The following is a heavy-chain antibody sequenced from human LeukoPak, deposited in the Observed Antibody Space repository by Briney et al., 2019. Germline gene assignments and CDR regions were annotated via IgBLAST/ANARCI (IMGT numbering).Heavy chain of an antibody. CDR3: AKHVRLWSPLDY. J-gene: IGHJ4*02. Sequence: GGSLRLSCAASGFTFSSYAMNWVRQAPGKGLEWVSGINGGGGSTYYADSVKGRFTISRDNSKNTLYLQMNSLRTEDTALYYCAKHVRLWSPLDYWGQGTLVTVSS. CDR2: INGGGGST. V-gene: IGHV3-23*01. CDR1: GFTFSSYA. D-gene: IGHD3-10*02.